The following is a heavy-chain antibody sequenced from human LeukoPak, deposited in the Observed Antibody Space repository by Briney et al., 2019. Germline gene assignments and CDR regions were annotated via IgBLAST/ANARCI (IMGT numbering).Heavy chain of an antibody. Sequence: GGTLRLSCAASGFTFSSYAMSWVRQAPGKGLEWVSAISGSGGSTYYADPAKGRFTISRDNSKNTLSLQMNSLRAEDTAVYYWAKAGGNSFFDYWGQGTPVTVSS. CDR2: ISGSGGST. J-gene: IGHJ4*02. CDR3: AKAGGNSFFDY. CDR1: GFTFSSYA. V-gene: IGHV3-23*01. D-gene: IGHD1-7*01.